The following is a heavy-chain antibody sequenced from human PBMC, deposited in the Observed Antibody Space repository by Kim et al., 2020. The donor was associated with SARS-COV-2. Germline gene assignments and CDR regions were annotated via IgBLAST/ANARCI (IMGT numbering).Heavy chain of an antibody. CDR3: AKLYDILTGFISYGMDV. V-gene: IGHV1-18*01. CDR2: ISAYNGNT. Sequence: ASVKVSCKASGYTFTSYGISWVRQAPGQGLEWMGWISAYNGNTNYAQKLQGRVTMTTDTSTSTAYMELRSLRSDDTAVYYCAKLYDILTGFISYGMDVWGQGTTVTVSS. D-gene: IGHD3-9*01. J-gene: IGHJ6*02. CDR1: GYTFTSYG.